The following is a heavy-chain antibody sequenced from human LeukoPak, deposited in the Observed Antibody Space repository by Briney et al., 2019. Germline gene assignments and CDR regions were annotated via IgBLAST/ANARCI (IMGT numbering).Heavy chain of an antibody. J-gene: IGHJ4*02. D-gene: IGHD5-18*01. V-gene: IGHV3-74*01. CDR1: GFTFSSYW. CDR3: ARVRGYSYPLDY. CDR2: INSDGSST. Sequence: GGSLRLSCAASGFTFSSYWMHWVRQAPGKGLVWVSRINSDGSSTSYADSVKGRFTISRDNAKNTLYLQMNSLRAEDTAVYYCARVRGYSYPLDYWGQGTLVTVSS.